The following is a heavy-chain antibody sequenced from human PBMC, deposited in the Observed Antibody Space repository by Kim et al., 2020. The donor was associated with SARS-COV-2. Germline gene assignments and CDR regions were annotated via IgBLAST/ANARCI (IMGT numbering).Heavy chain of an antibody. CDR1: GYSFTSYW. CDR3: ARRIGWYFDL. J-gene: IGHJ2*01. CDR2: IYPGDSDT. V-gene: IGHV5-51*01. Sequence: GESLKISCKASGYSFTSYWIGWVRQMPGKGLEWMGIIYPGDSDTRYSPSFQGQATISADKSISTAYLQWSSLKASDTAIYYCARRIGWYFDLWGRGALVSVSS. D-gene: IGHD2-21*01.